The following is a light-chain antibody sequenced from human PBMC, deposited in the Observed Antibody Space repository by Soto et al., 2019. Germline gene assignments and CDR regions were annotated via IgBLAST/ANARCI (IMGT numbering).Light chain of an antibody. CDR1: QNINNY. CDR2: DAS. V-gene: IGKV1-33*01. CDR3: QQSYSTLHT. Sequence: DIQMTQSPSSLSASVGDRFTITCQASQNINNYLNWYQQKPGRAPKLLIYDASNLEAGVPSRFRGSGSGTDFTFTISRLQPEDIATYYCQQSYSTLHTFGQGTRLEIK. J-gene: IGKJ5*01.